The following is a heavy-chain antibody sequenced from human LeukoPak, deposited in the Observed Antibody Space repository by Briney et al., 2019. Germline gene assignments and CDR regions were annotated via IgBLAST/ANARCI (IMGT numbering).Heavy chain of an antibody. Sequence: GASVKVSCKASGYTFTSYGISWVRQAPGQGLEWMGWISTYNGDTNYAQKLQGRVTMTTDTSTNTAYMELRSLRSDDTAVYYCAMGRYQPGAFDIWGQGTMVTVSS. D-gene: IGHD2-2*01. CDR3: AMGRYQPGAFDI. J-gene: IGHJ3*02. CDR2: ISTYNGDT. CDR1: GYTFTSYG. V-gene: IGHV1-18*01.